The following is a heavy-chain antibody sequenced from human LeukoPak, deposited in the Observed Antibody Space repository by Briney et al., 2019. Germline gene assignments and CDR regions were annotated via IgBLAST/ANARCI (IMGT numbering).Heavy chain of an antibody. CDR2: INHIGDTT. CDR1: GFTFSSYA. V-gene: IGHV3-23*01. CDR3: AKGFGDSRWFDP. D-gene: IGHD4-17*01. Sequence: GGSLRLSCAASGFTFSSYAMNWVRQAPGKGPEWVSDINHIGDTTYYADSVKGRFTISRDNSKNTVYLQMNSLRAEDTAVYYCAKGFGDSRWFDPWGQGTLVTVSS. J-gene: IGHJ5*02.